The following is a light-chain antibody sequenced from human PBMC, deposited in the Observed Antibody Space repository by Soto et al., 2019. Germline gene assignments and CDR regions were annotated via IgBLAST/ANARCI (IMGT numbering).Light chain of an antibody. V-gene: IGKV3-20*01. CDR2: GAS. Sequence: EIVLTQSPGTLSLSPGERATLSCRASESVSDNYLAWYQQRSGQAPRLVIYGASSMASAVPDRLSGSGSGADFTLTISRLEPEDFAVDYGQQYCSSPLNFGGGTKVEIK. CDR3: QQYCSSPLN. J-gene: IGKJ4*01. CDR1: ESVSDNY.